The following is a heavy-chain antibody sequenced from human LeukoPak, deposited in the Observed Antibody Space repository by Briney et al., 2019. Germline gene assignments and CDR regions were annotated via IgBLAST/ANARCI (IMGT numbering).Heavy chain of an antibody. Sequence: ASVKVSCKASGYTFTNYGITWVRQAPGQGLEWMGWISAYNGNTNYTQKLQGRVTMTRNTSISTAYMELSSLRSEDTAVYYCARGLRGGVWGQGTLVTVSS. V-gene: IGHV1-18*04. CDR2: ISAYNGNT. D-gene: IGHD2-8*02. CDR1: GYTFTNYG. J-gene: IGHJ4*02. CDR3: ARGLRGGV.